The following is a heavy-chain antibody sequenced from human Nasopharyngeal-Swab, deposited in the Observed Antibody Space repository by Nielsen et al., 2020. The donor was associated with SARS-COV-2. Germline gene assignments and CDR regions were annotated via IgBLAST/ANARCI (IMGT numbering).Heavy chain of an antibody. V-gene: IGHV3-74*01. J-gene: IGHJ4*02. Sequence: GGSLRLSCTASGYTFSSYWMHWVRQVPGKGLVWVSRINIDGSVTDYADSVKGRFTISRDNSKNTLYLQMNSLRAEDTAVYYCAREARYNWNYEGFDYWGQGTLVTVSS. D-gene: IGHD1-7*01. CDR1: GYTFSSYW. CDR3: AREARYNWNYEGFDY. CDR2: INIDGSVT.